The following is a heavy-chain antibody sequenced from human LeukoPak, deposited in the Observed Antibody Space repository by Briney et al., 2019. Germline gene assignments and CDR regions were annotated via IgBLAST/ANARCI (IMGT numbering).Heavy chain of an antibody. CDR1: GYTLTKLS. CDR3: ATLAGWWGYYFDY. Sequence: ASVKVSCKVSGYTLTKLSMHCVRQGPGKGLEWMGGFDPEDGETIYAQKFQGRVTMTEDTSTDTAYMELSSLRSEDTAVYYCATLAGWWGYYFDYWGQGTLVTVSS. D-gene: IGHD2-8*02. J-gene: IGHJ4*02. V-gene: IGHV1-24*01. CDR2: FDPEDGET.